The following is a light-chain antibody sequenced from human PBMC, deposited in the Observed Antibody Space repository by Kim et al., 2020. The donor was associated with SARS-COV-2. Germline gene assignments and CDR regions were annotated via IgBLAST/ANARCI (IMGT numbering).Light chain of an antibody. V-gene: IGKV1-39*01. CDR1: QSSSSY. CDR3: QQSYSTPLT. CDR2: AAS. Sequence: ASVGDRVTITCRASQSSSSYLDWYQQKPGKAPKRLIYAASSLQSGVPSRFSGSGSGTDCTLTISSLQPEDFATYDCQQSYSTPLTFGGGTKVDIK. J-gene: IGKJ4*01.